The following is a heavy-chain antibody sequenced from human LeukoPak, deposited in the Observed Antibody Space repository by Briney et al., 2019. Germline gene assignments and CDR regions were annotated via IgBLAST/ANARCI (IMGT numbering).Heavy chain of an antibody. CDR3: ARDLGLLSCRVYAFDI. Sequence: ASVKVSCKASGYTFTSYGISWVRQAPGQGLEWMGWISAYNGNTNYAQKLQGRVTMTTDTSTSTAYMELRSLRSDDTAVYYCARDLGLLSCRVYAFDIWGQGTMVTVSS. CDR1: GYTFTSYG. D-gene: IGHD3-16*01. CDR2: ISAYNGNT. V-gene: IGHV1-18*01. J-gene: IGHJ3*02.